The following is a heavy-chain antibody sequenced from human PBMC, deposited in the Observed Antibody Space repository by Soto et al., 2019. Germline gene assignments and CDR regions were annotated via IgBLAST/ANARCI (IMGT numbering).Heavy chain of an antibody. D-gene: IGHD3-22*01. Sequence: ASVKVSCKASGYTFTSYGISWVRQAPGQGLEWMGWISAYNGNTNYAQKLQGRVTMTTDTSTSTAYMELRSLRSDDTAVYYCARHQYSGYEYYDSSGYYDYWGQGTLVTVSS. J-gene: IGHJ4*02. V-gene: IGHV1-18*01. CDR1: GYTFTSYG. CDR2: ISAYNGNT. CDR3: ARHQYSGYEYYDSSGYYDY.